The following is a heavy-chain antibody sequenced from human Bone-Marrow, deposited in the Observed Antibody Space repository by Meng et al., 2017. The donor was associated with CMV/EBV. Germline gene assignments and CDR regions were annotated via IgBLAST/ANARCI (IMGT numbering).Heavy chain of an antibody. D-gene: IGHD4-23*01. CDR2: LSQDEVDE. V-gene: IGHV3-30*04. CDR1: GFTFRTYT. Sequence: GESLKISCAASGFTFRTYTMHWIRQAPGKGLEWVSVLSQDEVDEYYADSVKGRFTISRDNSKNMLYLQVNNLTAEDTALYYCARDAATVGTHPPDYWGQGTLVTVSS. J-gene: IGHJ4*02. CDR3: ARDAATVGTHPPDY.